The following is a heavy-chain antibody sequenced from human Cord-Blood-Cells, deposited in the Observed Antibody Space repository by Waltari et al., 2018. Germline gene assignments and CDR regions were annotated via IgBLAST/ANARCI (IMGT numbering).Heavy chain of an antibody. CDR1: GGSFSGYY. Sequence: QVQLQQWGAGLLKPSETLSLTCAVYGGSFSGYYWSWIRQPPGKGLEWIGEINHSGSTNYNPSLKSRVTISVDTSKNQFSLKLSSVTAADTAVYYCARSPIAAEYFQHWGQGTLVTVSS. D-gene: IGHD6-13*01. J-gene: IGHJ1*01. CDR3: ARSPIAAEYFQH. V-gene: IGHV4-34*01. CDR2: INHSGST.